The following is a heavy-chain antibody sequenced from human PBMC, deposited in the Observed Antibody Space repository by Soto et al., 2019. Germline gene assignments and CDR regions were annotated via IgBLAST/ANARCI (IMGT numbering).Heavy chain of an antibody. CDR1: GGSFSGYY. V-gene: IGHV4-34*01. Sequence: QVQLQQWGAGLLKPSETLSLTCAVYGGSFSGYYWSWIRQPPGKGLEWIGEINHSGSTNYNPSLKSRVTISVDTSKNQFPLKLSSVTAADTAVYYCARRRRRTAIPLGYGMDVWGQGTTVTVSS. CDR3: ARRRRRTAIPLGYGMDV. CDR2: INHSGST. D-gene: IGHD5-18*01. J-gene: IGHJ6*02.